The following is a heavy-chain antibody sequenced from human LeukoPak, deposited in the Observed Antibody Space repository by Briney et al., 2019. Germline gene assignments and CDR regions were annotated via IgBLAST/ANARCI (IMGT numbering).Heavy chain of an antibody. Sequence: GSLRLSCAVSGLTFNNYAMSWVRQAPGKGLEWIGEINHSGSTNYNPSLKSRVTISVDTSKNQFSLKLSSVTAADTAVYYCARRGIVAFDIWGQGTMVTVSS. V-gene: IGHV4-34*01. CDR2: INHSGST. J-gene: IGHJ3*02. CDR1: GLTFNNYA. D-gene: IGHD1-26*01. CDR3: ARRGIVAFDI.